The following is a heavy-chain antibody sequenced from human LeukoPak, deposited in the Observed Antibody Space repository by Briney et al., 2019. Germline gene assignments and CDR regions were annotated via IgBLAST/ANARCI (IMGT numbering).Heavy chain of an antibody. CDR2: ISAYNGNT. J-gene: IGHJ5*02. CDR1: GYTFTSYG. V-gene: IGHV1-18*01. CDR3: ARGYCSSTSRYTGSYDWFDP. D-gene: IGHD2-2*02. Sequence: GASVKVSCKASGYTFTSYGISWVRQAPGQGLEWMGWISAYNGNTNYAQKLQGRVTMTTDTSTSTAYMELRSLRSDDTAVYYCARGYCSSTSRYTGSYDWFDPWGQGTLVTVSS.